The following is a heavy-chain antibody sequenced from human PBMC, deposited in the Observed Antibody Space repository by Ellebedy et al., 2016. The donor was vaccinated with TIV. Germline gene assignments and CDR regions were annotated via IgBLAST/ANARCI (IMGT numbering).Heavy chain of an antibody. Sequence: PGGSLRLSCAASGFTFSSFSMNWVRQAPGKGLEWVSYISSVSGTIYYADSVKGRFAISRDNAKNSLYLQMNSLRDEDTAVYYCARDLTSMIRGLPMDAWGQGTTVTVSS. J-gene: IGHJ6*02. V-gene: IGHV3-48*02. CDR3: ARDLTSMIRGLPMDA. CDR2: ISSVSGTI. CDR1: GFTFSSFS. D-gene: IGHD3-10*01.